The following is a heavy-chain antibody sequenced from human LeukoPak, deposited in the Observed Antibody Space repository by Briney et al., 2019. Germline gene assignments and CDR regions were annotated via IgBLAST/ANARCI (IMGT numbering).Heavy chain of an antibody. D-gene: IGHD1-26*01. CDR1: GYSFASYW. J-gene: IGHJ3*02. V-gene: IGHV5-51*01. CDR2: MYPGDSET. Sequence: GESLKISFKGSGYSFASYWIGWVRQMPGKGLEWMGIMYPGDSETRYSPSFQGQVTISADKSISTAYLQWSSLKASDTAMYYCAMVVGATDIDEAFDIWGQGTMVTVSS. CDR3: AMVVGATDIDEAFDI.